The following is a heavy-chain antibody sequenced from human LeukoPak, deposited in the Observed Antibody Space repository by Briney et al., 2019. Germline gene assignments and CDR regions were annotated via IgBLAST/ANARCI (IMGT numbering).Heavy chain of an antibody. CDR1: GGTFSSYA. CDR3: ARDRSVSSSWSPYYYYMDV. J-gene: IGHJ6*03. Sequence: SVKVSCKASGGTFSSYAISWVRQAPGQGLEWMGGIIPIFGTANYAQKFQGRVTITADKSTSTAYMELSSLRSEDTAVYYCARDRSVSSSWSPYYYYMDVWGKGTTVTVSS. V-gene: IGHV1-69*06. D-gene: IGHD6-13*01. CDR2: IIPIFGTA.